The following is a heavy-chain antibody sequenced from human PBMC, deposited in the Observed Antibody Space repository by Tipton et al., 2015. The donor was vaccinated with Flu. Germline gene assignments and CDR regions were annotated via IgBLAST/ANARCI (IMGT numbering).Heavy chain of an antibody. D-gene: IGHD3-3*02. CDR2: VSSSGTA. Sequence: TLSLTCTVSGGSIGTYYYNWIRQPPGKGPEWLGYVSSSGTAIYNPSLRGRVTMSGDTSKNQVSLRLTSVTAADTAVYYCARGVTDRGAFKRKNWFDPWGQGTLVIVSS. CDR3: ARGVTDRGAFKRKNWFDP. CDR1: GGSIGTYY. V-gene: IGHV4-59*01. J-gene: IGHJ5*02.